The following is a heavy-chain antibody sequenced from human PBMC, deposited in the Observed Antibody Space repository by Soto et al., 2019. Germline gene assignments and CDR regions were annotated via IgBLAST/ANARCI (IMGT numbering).Heavy chain of an antibody. CDR1: GFTFSNYA. D-gene: IGHD1-26*01. J-gene: IGHJ4*02. Sequence: VSVKLSCAASGFTFSNYAMAWVRQAPGKGLEWSSRIDGAAATTNYADSVKGRFTISRDNAKNIVFLHGNGLTHEDTAVYYCARGGAMGVDYWGQGTLVTVSS. V-gene: IGHV3-74*01. CDR3: ARGGAMGVDY. CDR2: IDGAAATT.